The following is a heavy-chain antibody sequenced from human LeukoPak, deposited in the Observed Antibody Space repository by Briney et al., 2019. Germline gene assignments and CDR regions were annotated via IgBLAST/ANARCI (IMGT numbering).Heavy chain of an antibody. CDR1: GGTFSSYA. Sequence: ASVKVSCKASGGTFSSYAISWVRQAPGQGLEWMGGVIPIFGTANYAQKFQGRVTITADESTSTAYMELSSLRSEDTAVYYCARGPYYDFWSGYSPPKYFDYWGQGTLVTVSS. J-gene: IGHJ4*02. V-gene: IGHV1-69*13. D-gene: IGHD3-3*01. CDR3: ARGPYYDFWSGYSPPKYFDY. CDR2: VIPIFGTA.